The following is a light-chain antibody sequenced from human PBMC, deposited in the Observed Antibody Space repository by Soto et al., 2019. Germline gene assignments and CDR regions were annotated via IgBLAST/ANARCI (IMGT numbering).Light chain of an antibody. J-gene: IGLJ3*02. CDR2: EVT. Sequence: QSALTQPDSVSGSPGQSLTISCTGTSSDVGGYNYVSWYQQHPGKVPKLLIYEVTNRPSGISNRFSGSKSGNTASLTISGLQAEDEADYYCSSYTSRSTWVFGGGTKLTV. CDR1: SSDVGGYNY. CDR3: SSYTSRSTWV. V-gene: IGLV2-14*01.